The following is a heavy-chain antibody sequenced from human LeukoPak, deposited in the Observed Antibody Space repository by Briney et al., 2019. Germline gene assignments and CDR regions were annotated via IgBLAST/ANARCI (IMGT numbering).Heavy chain of an antibody. V-gene: IGHV3-33*01. CDR3: ARGSRGVGDYHHDY. Sequence: GGSLRLSCAASGFTFSSYGMHWVRQAPGKGLEWVAVIWYDGSNKDYADSVKGRFTISRDNSKNTLYLQVNSLRAEDTAVYYCARGSRGVGDYHHDYWGQGTLVTVSS. CDR2: IWYDGSNK. D-gene: IGHD4-17*01. CDR1: GFTFSSYG. J-gene: IGHJ4*02.